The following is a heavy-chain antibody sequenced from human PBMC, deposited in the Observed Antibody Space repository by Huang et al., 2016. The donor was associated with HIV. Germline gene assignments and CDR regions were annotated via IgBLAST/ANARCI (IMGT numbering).Heavy chain of an antibody. CDR3: ATGFDVFFDF. D-gene: IGHD3-9*01. CDR1: EYTLTELS. CDR2: WEPESGET. J-gene: IGHJ4*02. Sequence: QVQLVQSRAEVKKPGASVKVSCKVSEYTLTELSIHWVRQPPGKGLEWMGGWEPESGETIYAQKFQGRVTMTEDTSTETAFMELSGLRPEDTAVYYCATGFDVFFDFWGQGTLVTVSS. V-gene: IGHV1-24*01.